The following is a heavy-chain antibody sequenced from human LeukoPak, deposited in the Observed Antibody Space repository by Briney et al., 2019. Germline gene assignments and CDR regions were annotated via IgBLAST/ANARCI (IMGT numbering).Heavy chain of an antibody. CDR1: GFTFNTYT. Sequence: GGSLRLSCTASGFTFNTYTMNWVRQAPGKGLEWVSSISSSSSYIYYADSVKGRFTISRDNAKNSLYLQMNSLRAEDTAVYYCARGGYYYDSSGYYTDYYGMDVWGQGTTVTVSS. D-gene: IGHD3-22*01. J-gene: IGHJ6*02. V-gene: IGHV3-21*01. CDR2: ISSSSSYI. CDR3: ARGGYYYDSSGYYTDYYGMDV.